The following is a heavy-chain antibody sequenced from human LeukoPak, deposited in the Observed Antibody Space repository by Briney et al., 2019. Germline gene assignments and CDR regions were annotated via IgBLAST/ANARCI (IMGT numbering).Heavy chain of an antibody. CDR2: IIPIFGTA. V-gene: IGHV1-69*13. J-gene: IGHJ4*02. CDR3: AREGYEFPFWLDY. D-gene: IGHD2/OR15-2a*01. CDR1: GGTFSSYA. Sequence: SVKVSCKASGGTFSSYAISWVRQAPGQGLEWMGGIIPIFGTANYAQKFQGRVTITADESTSTAYMELSSLRSEDTAVYYCAREGYEFPFWLDYWGQGTLVTVSS.